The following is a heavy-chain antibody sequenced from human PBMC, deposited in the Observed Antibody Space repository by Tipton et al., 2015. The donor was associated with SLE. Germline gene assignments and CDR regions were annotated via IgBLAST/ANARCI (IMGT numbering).Heavy chain of an antibody. CDR1: GGSISPYY. CDR3: AGQKGPTIFGRDRNWFDP. V-gene: IGHV4-59*08. CDR2: IHYSGST. Sequence: TLSLTCTVSGGSISPYYWSWLRQPPGKGLEWIGDIHYSGSTNYNPSHKSRVTMSVDTSRNQFSLELRSVTAADTAVYYCAGQKGPTIFGRDRNWFDPWGQGILVTVSS. D-gene: IGHD3-3*01. J-gene: IGHJ5*02.